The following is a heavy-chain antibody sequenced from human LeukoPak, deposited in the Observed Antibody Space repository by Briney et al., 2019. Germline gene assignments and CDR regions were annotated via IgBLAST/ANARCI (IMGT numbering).Heavy chain of an antibody. V-gene: IGHV4-59*11. D-gene: IGHD1-26*01. J-gene: IGHJ4*02. CDR2: IYYSGST. Sequence: PSETLSLTCTVSGGSISSHYWSWIRQPPGKGLEWIGYIYYSGSTNYNPSLKSRVTISVDTSKNQFSLELSSVTAADTAVYYCARSDSELFDYWGQGTLVTVSS. CDR3: ARSDSELFDY. CDR1: GGSISSHY.